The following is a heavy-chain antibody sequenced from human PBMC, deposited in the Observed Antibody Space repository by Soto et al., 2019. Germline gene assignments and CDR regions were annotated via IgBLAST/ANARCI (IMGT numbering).Heavy chain of an antibody. CDR2: ISYDGSNK. D-gene: IGHD6-13*01. CDR3: AKEAGMWSSSWYSSYYYGMDV. J-gene: IGHJ6*02. Sequence: QVQLVESGGGVVQPGRSLRLSCAASGFTFSSYGMHWVRQAPGKGLEWVAVISYDGSNKYYADSVKGRFTISRDNSKNTLELQRNSLRAEDTAVYYCAKEAGMWSSSWYSSYYYGMDVWGQGTTVTVSS. V-gene: IGHV3-30*18. CDR1: GFTFSSYG.